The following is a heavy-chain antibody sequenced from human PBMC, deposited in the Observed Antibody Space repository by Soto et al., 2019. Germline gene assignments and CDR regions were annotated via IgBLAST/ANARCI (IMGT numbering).Heavy chain of an antibody. J-gene: IGHJ3*02. CDR2: MNPSGGRT. CDR1: GYTFTSYY. D-gene: IGHD2-21*01. V-gene: IGHV1-46*01. Sequence: ASVKVSCKASGYTFTSYYMHWVRQAPGQGLEWMGIMNPSGGRTRYAQKFQDRVTMTKDTSTSTVYMELRNLRSGDTAMYYCARSFLWWSLLRYGAFDMWGQGTMVPVSS. CDR3: ARSFLWWSLLRYGAFDM.